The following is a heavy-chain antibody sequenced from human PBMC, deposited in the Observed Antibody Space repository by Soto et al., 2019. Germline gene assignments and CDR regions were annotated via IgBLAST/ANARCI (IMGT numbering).Heavy chain of an antibody. CDR1: GFTFSSYW. D-gene: IGHD6-13*01. CDR3: ARSGTAGRFFDY. J-gene: IGHJ4*02. V-gene: IGHV3-74*01. CDR2: INSDGSST. Sequence: EVQLVESGGDLVQPGGSLRLSCAASGFTFSSYWMHWVRQAPGKGLVWVSRINSDGSSTSYADSVKGRFTISRDNAKNTLYLQMNSLRAEDTAVYYCARSGTAGRFFDYWGQGTLVTVSS.